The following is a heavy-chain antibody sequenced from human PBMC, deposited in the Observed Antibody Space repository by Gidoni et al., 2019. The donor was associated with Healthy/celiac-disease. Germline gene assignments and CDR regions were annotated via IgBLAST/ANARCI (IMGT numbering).Heavy chain of an antibody. D-gene: IGHD4-17*01. V-gene: IGHV3-73*02. CDR2: IRSKANSYAT. Sequence: EVQLVESGGGLVQPGGSMKLSCAASGFTFRASAMHWVRQASGKGLEWVGRIRSKANSYATAYAASVKGRFTISRDDSKNTAYLQMNSLKTEDTAVYYCTRHPYDYGNYYGMDVWGQGTTVTVSS. J-gene: IGHJ6*02. CDR1: GFTFRASA. CDR3: TRHPYDYGNYYGMDV.